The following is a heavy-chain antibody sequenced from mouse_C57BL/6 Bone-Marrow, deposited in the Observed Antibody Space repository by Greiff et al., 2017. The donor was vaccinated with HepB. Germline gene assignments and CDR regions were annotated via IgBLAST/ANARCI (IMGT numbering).Heavy chain of an antibody. V-gene: IGHV5-17*01. CDR1: GFTFSDYG. J-gene: IGHJ4*01. D-gene: IGHD4-1*01. CDR2: ISSGSSTI. CDR3: ARPGTAMDY. Sequence: EVKLMESGGGLVKPGGSLKLSCAASGFTFSDYGMHWVRQAPEKGLEWVAYISSGSSTIYYADTVKGRFTISRDNAKNTLFLQMTSLRSEDTAMYYCARPGTAMDYWGQGTSVTVSS.